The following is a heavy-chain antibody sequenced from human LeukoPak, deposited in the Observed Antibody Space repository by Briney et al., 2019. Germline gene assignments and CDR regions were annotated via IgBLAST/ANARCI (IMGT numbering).Heavy chain of an antibody. J-gene: IGHJ2*01. CDR2: IYYSGST. D-gene: IGHD6-13*01. V-gene: IGHV4-61*01. CDR3: ARVYYSNSYDYWYFDL. Sequence: SETLSLTCTVSGASMTFTHYYWSWIRQPPGQGLEWIAYIYYSGSTNYNPSLKSRVTISVDTSKNQFSLKLSSVTAADTAVYYCARVYYSNSYDYWYFDLWGRGTLVTVSS. CDR1: GASMTFTHYY.